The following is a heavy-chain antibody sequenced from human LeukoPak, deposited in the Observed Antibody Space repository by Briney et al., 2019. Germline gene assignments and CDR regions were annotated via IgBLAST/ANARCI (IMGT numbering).Heavy chain of an antibody. J-gene: IGHJ4*02. V-gene: IGHV3-23*01. CDR2: ISGNSGIT. D-gene: IGHD6-19*01. CDR3: AKDRVSNQWVDLDS. Sequence: PGRSLRLSCAASGFTLRSHAMSWVRQAPGAGLQWVSGISGNSGITYYADSVKGRFTVSRDNSKSMLYLKMNSQRVEDTAVYYCAKDRVSNQWVDLDSWGQETLVIVSS. CDR1: GFTLRSHA.